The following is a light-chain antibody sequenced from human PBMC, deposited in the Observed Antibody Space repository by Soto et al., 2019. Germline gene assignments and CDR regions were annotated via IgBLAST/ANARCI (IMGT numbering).Light chain of an antibody. Sequence: DIVMTQSPDSLAVSLGERATINCKSSQSVLYSSNNKNYLSWYQQKTGQPPKLLIYWASTRESGVPDRFSGSGSGTDFTLTISSLQAEDVAVYDCQQYYSTPKTFGQGTKVEIK. CDR3: QQYYSTPKT. CDR1: QSVLYSSNNKNY. CDR2: WAS. V-gene: IGKV4-1*01. J-gene: IGKJ1*01.